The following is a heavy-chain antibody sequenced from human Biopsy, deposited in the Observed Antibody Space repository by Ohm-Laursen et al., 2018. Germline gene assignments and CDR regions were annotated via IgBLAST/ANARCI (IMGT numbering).Heavy chain of an antibody. J-gene: IGHJ5*02. CDR1: GGSIISYY. Sequence: GTLSLPCSVSGGSIISYYWTWIRQPPGKGLEWIGPVYHGGLPTYHPSLKSRVTISKDTSKNQFSLQVNSVTAADTAVYYCARTPRDSFWSGSYKRGLWFDPWGQGTLVIVSS. CDR3: ARTPRDSFWSGSYKRGLWFDP. CDR2: VYHGGLP. V-gene: IGHV4-59*01. D-gene: IGHD3-3*01.